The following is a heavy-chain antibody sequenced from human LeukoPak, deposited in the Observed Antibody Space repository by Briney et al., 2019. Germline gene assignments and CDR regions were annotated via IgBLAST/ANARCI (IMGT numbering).Heavy chain of an antibody. CDR3: ARDPRGGRDGYNEGFDY. J-gene: IGHJ4*02. V-gene: IGHV3-48*04. Sequence: GGSLRLSCAAFGFTFSSYSMNWVRQAPGKGLEWVSYISSSSSTIYYADSVKGRFTISRDNAKNSLYLQMNSLRAEDTAVYYCARDPRGGRDGYNEGFDYWGQGTLVTVSS. CDR2: ISSSSSTI. D-gene: IGHD5-24*01. CDR1: GFTFSSYS.